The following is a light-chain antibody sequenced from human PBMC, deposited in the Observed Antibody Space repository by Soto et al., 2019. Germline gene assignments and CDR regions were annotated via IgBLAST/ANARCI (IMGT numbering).Light chain of an antibody. CDR1: SSDVGGYNL. CDR3: CSYAGNTTYV. J-gene: IGLJ1*01. Sequence: QSVLTQPASVSGSPRQSITISCTGTSSDVGGYNLVSWFQQHPDKAPKLMIYEVTKRPSGVSDRFSGSKSGNTASLTISGLQAEDEADYYCCSYAGNTTYVFGTGTKVTVL. V-gene: IGLV2-23*02. CDR2: EVT.